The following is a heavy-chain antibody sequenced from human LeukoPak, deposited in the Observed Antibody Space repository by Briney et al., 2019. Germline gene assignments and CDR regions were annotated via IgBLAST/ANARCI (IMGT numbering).Heavy chain of an antibody. D-gene: IGHD6-19*01. Sequence: SVKVSCKASGGTFSSYAISWVRQAPGQGLEWMGRIIPILGIANYAQKFQGRVTITADKSTSTAYMELSSLRSEDTAVYYCARSQYSSGWYEDYGMDVWGQGTTVTVSS. CDR2: IIPILGIA. J-gene: IGHJ6*02. V-gene: IGHV1-69*04. CDR3: ARSQYSSGWYEDYGMDV. CDR1: GGTFSSYA.